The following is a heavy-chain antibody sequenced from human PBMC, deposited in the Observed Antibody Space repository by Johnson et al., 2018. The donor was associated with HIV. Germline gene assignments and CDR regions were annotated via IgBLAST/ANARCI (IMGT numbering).Heavy chain of an antibody. D-gene: IGHD3-3*01. Sequence: VQLVESGGGLVKPWGSLRLSCAASGFTFSNAWMNWVRQAPGKGLEWIGRIKSKTDGGTTDYAAPVKGRFTISRDDSKNRLHLQMNSLKTEDTAVYYCTTGLTIFGVVILDAFDVWGQGTMVTVSS. J-gene: IGHJ3*01. V-gene: IGHV3-15*01. CDR3: TTGLTIFGVVILDAFDV. CDR2: IKSKTDGGTT. CDR1: GFTFSNAW.